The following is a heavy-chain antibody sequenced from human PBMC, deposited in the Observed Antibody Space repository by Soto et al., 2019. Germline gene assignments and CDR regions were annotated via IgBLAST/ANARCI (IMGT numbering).Heavy chain of an antibody. V-gene: IGHV3-53*01. CDR2: LYTGGTI. Sequence: EVQLVESGGGLVQPGGSLRLSCAASGFTVSSKYMSWVRQAPDKGLEWVSVLYTGGTIFYTDSVRGRFSISTNRANNTLYLQMKILSAEDTDVYYCARACGGCSCCADWDYWGQGTLVTVST. J-gene: IGHJ4*02. CDR1: GFTVSSKY. D-gene: IGHD2-21*01. CDR3: ARACGGCSCCADWDY.